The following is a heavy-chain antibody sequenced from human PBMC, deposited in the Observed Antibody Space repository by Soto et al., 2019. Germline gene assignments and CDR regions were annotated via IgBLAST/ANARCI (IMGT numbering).Heavy chain of an antibody. D-gene: IGHD3-3*01. V-gene: IGHV3-66*01. CDR3: ARDTFGGAYDFWH. Sequence: EVQLVESGGGLVQPGGSLRLSCAASGFTVSNFYMTWVSQAPGKGLEWVSVISSGGSTYYADSVKGRFTISRDNSKNTLYLEMNSLRAGDTAVYYCARDTFGGAYDFWHGGQGTLVTVSS. J-gene: IGHJ4*02. CDR1: GFTVSNFY. CDR2: ISSGGST.